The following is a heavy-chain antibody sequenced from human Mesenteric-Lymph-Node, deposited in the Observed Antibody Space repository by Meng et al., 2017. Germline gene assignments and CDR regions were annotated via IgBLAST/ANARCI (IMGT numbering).Heavy chain of an antibody. D-gene: IGHD3-22*01. CDR1: GGSISRGYYS. Sequence: QVQRQGPAPGLLKPSQTLSLTCTVSGGSISRGYYSWGWIRQPPGKGLEWIGYIYYSGSTYYNPSLKSRVTISVDTSKNQFSLKLSSVTAADTAVYYCARGYYDSSGYGYWYFDLWGRGTLVTVSS. CDR2: IYYSGST. CDR3: ARGYYDSSGYGYWYFDL. J-gene: IGHJ2*01. V-gene: IGHV4-30-4*01.